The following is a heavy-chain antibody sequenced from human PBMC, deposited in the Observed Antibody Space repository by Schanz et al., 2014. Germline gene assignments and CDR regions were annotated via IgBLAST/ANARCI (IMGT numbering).Heavy chain of an antibody. CDR3: ARIVGSVFDS. J-gene: IGHJ4*02. Sequence: DVHLLESGGGLVQPGGSLRLSCAASGFSFSTYWMSWVRQAPGKGLEWLSVISASGGDTYYADSVKGRFTISRDNSKNALYLEMNSLRAEDTAVYYCARIVGSVFDSWAQGTLVTDSS. CDR1: GFSFSTYW. V-gene: IGHV3-23*01. CDR2: ISASGGDT. D-gene: IGHD6-25*01.